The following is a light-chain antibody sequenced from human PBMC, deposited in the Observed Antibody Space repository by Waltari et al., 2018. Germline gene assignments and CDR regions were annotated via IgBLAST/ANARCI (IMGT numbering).Light chain of an antibody. CDR1: QSVSSSY. CDR3: QQYGSSSIT. V-gene: IGKV3-20*01. CDR2: GAS. J-gene: IGKJ5*01. Sequence: ELLLTQSPGTLSLSPGERATRSCRASQSVSSSYLARYQQKPGQAPRLLIYGASSRATGIPDRFSGSGSGTDFTLTISRLEPEDFAVYYCQQYGSSSITFGQGTRLEIK.